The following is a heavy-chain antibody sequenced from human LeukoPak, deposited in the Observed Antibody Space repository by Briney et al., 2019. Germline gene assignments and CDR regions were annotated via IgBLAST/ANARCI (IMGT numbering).Heavy chain of an antibody. CDR2: INHSGST. V-gene: IGHV4-34*01. Sequence: SETLSLTCAVYGGSFSGYYWSWIRQPPGKGLEWIGEINHSGSTNYNPSLKSRVTISVVTSKNQFSLKLSSVTAADTAVYYCAGSLNSSRVFVGYWGQGTLVTVSS. CDR3: AGSLNSSRVFVGY. CDR1: GGSFSGYY. J-gene: IGHJ4*02. D-gene: IGHD6-13*01.